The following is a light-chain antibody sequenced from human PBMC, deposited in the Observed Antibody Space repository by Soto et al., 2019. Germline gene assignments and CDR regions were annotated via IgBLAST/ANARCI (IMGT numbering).Light chain of an antibody. V-gene: IGLV1-40*01. CDR3: QSYDSSLSGYV. Sequence: PGQRVTISCTGSSSNIGAGYDVHWYQQLPGTAPKLLIYGNSNRPSGVPDRFSGSKSGTSASLAITGLQAEDEADYYCQSYDSSLSGYVFGTGTKVTVL. CDR1: SSNIGAGYD. J-gene: IGLJ1*01. CDR2: GNS.